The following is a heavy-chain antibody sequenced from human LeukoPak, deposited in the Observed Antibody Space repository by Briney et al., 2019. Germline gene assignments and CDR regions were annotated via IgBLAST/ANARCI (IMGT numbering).Heavy chain of an antibody. CDR2: IRYDGSNK. Sequence: GGSLRLSCAASGFTFSSYGMHWVRQAPGKGLEWVAFIRYDGSNKYYADSVKGRFTISRDNSKNTLYLQMNSLRAEDTAVYYCAKDNDCSSTSCYTGLSPFFDYWGQGTLVTVSS. CDR3: AKDNDCSSTSCYTGLSPFFDY. CDR1: GFTFSSYG. D-gene: IGHD2-2*02. J-gene: IGHJ4*02. V-gene: IGHV3-30*02.